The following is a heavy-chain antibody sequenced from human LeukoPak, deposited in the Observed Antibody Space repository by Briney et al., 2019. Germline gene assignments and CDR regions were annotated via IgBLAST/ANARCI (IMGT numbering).Heavy chain of an antibody. CDR3: AKGLGVGATPFDP. D-gene: IGHD1-26*01. J-gene: IGHJ5*02. CDR1: GFIFSSYW. V-gene: IGHV3-23*01. Sequence: GGSLRLSCAASGFIFSSYWMSWVRQAPGKGLEWVSVISGSGGSTYYADSVKGRFTISRDNFKNTLYLQMSSLRVEDTAVYYCAKGLGVGATPFDPWGQGTLVTVSS. CDR2: ISGSGGST.